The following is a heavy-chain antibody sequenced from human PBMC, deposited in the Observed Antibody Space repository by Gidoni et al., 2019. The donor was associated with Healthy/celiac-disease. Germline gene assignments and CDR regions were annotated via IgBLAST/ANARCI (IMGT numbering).Heavy chain of an antibody. Sequence: EVQLVQSGAEVKKPGATVKISCKVSGYNFTDYYMHWVQQAPGKGLEWMGLVDPEDGETIYAEKFQGRVTITADTSTDTAYMELSSLRSEDTAVYYCATIRGVSATPRYGLFDYWGQGTLVTVSS. D-gene: IGHD2-15*01. CDR2: VDPEDGET. CDR3: ATIRGVSATPRYGLFDY. J-gene: IGHJ4*02. CDR1: GYNFTDYY. V-gene: IGHV1-69-2*01.